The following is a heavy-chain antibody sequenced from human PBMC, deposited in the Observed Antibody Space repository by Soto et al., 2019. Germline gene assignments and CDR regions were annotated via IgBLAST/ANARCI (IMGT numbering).Heavy chain of an antibody. Sequence: GGSLRLSCAASGFTFSSYAMSWVRQAPGKGLEWVSAISGSGGSTYYADSVKGRFTISRDNSKNTLYLQMNSLRAEDTAVYYCAKDEGYHYYYGMDVWGQGTTVTVSS. CDR3: AKDEGYHYYYGMDV. CDR2: ISGSGGST. CDR1: GFTFSSYA. J-gene: IGHJ6*02. V-gene: IGHV3-23*01.